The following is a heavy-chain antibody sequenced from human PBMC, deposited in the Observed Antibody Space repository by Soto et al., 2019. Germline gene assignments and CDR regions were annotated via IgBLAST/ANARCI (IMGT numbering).Heavy chain of an antibody. CDR1: GFPFSSYA. CDR2: ISGSGGRT. Sequence: GSLRLSCVASGFPFSSYAMSWVRQTPGKGLEWVSGISGSGGRTYYADSAKGRFTISRDNSNNTLSLQMHILRVEDTAVYFCAKGGYYSLFDIWGQGTMVTVSS. D-gene: IGHD3-16*01. V-gene: IGHV3-23*01. CDR3: AKGGYYSLFDI. J-gene: IGHJ3*02.